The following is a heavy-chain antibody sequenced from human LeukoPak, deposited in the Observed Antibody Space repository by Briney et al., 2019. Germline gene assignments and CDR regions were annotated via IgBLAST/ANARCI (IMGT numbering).Heavy chain of an antibody. CDR1: GFSFSNYA. J-gene: IGHJ3*02. CDR3: AKDPPGRSVAPDAAFDI. CDR2: ISGSGGST. Sequence: GDSLILSCAASGFSFSNYAMTWVRQAPGRGLEWVSTISGSGGSTYYADSVKGRFTISRDNSKNTLYLQMHSLRGEDTAVYYCAKDPPGRSVAPDAAFDIWGRGTMVTVSS. D-gene: IGHD6-19*01. V-gene: IGHV3-23*01.